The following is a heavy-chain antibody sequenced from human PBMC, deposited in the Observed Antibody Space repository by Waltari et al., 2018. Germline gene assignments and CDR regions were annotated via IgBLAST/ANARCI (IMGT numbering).Heavy chain of an antibody. J-gene: IGHJ3*02. CDR1: GGSFSGYS. CDR2: INHSGST. V-gene: IGHV4-34*01. Sequence: QVQLQQWGAGLLKPSETLSLTCAVHGGSFSGYSWCWIPQPPGKGLEWIGEINHSGSTNYNPSLKSRVTISVDTSKNQFSLKLSSVTAADTAVYYCARYNLGQWLVVRDAFDIWGQGTMVTVSS. CDR3: ARYNLGQWLVVRDAFDI. D-gene: IGHD6-19*01.